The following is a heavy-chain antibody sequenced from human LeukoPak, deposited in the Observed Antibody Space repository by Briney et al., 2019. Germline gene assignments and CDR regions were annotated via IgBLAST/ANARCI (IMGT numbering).Heavy chain of an antibody. J-gene: IGHJ5*02. Sequence: PSETLSLTCAVYGGSFSGYYWSWIRQPPGKGLEWIGEINHSGSTNYNPSPKSRVTISVDTSKNQFSLKLSSVTAADTAVYYCATRIAAAGSKENWFDPWGQGTLVTVSS. CDR2: INHSGST. CDR1: GGSFSGYY. V-gene: IGHV4-34*01. CDR3: ATRIAAAGSKENWFDP. D-gene: IGHD6-13*01.